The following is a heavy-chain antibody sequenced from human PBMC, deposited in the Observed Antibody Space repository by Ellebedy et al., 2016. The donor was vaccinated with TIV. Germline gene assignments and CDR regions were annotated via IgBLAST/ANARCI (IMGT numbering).Heavy chain of an antibody. CDR3: VREIYGSGSR. D-gene: IGHD3-10*01. CDR2: IKQDGSDK. Sequence: GGSLRLSXAASGFTFSSYWMTWVRQAPGKGLQWVANIKQDGSDKYYVDSVKGRFTISRDNNKSSVYLQMNSLRVDDTAVYFCVREIYGSGSRWGQGTLVTVSS. V-gene: IGHV3-7*01. CDR1: GFTFSSYW. J-gene: IGHJ4*02.